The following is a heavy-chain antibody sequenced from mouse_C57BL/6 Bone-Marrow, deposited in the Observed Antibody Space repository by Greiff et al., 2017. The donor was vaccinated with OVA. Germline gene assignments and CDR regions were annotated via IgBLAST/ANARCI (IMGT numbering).Heavy chain of an antibody. V-gene: IGHV3-6*01. CDR2: ISYDGSN. CDR1: GYSITSGYY. Sequence: VQLQQSGPGLVKPSQSLSLTCSVTGYSITSGYYWNWIRQFPGNKLEWMGYISYDGSNNYNPSLKNRISITRDTSKNQFFLKLNSVTTEDTATYYCARGYYGSSYYFDDWGQGTTLTVSS. J-gene: IGHJ2*01. CDR3: ARGYYGSSYYFDD. D-gene: IGHD1-1*01.